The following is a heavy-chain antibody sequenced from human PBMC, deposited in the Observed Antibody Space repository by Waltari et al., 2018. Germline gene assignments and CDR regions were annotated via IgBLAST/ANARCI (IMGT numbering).Heavy chain of an antibody. J-gene: IGHJ4*02. V-gene: IGHV3-7*01. CDR2: INPDGSQK. Sequence: EVQLVESGGGLVQPGGSLRLSCAASGFTFNPYWMKWIRQAQGKGLEWVANINPDGSQKFYVDSVKGRFTVSRDNAQNSLYLQMNNLRAEDTAVYYCTTLARGESGDYWGQGTLVTVSS. CDR1: GFTFNPYW. D-gene: IGHD3-10*01. CDR3: TTLARGESGDY.